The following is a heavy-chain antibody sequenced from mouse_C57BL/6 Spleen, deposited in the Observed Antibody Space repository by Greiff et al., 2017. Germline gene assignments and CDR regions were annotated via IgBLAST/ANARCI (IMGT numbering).Heavy chain of an antibody. V-gene: IGHV1-74*01. D-gene: IGHD1-1*01. J-gene: IGHJ1*03. CDR1: GYTFTSYW. Sequence: QVQLQQPGAELVMPGASVKVSCKASGYTFTSYWMHWVKQRPGQGLEWIGRIHPSDSDTNYNQKFKGKATLTVDKSSSTAYMQLSSLTSADSAVYYCAIGHYYGSSPWYFDVWGTGTTVTVSS. CDR3: AIGHYYGSSPWYFDV. CDR2: IHPSDSDT.